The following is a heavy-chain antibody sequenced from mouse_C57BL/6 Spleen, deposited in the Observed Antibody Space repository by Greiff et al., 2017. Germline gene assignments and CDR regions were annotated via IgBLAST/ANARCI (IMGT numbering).Heavy chain of an antibody. V-gene: IGHV5-4*01. J-gene: IGHJ4*01. Sequence: GKLMESGGGLVKPGGSLKLSCAASGFTFSSYAMSWVRQTPEKRLEWVATISDSCSYTYYPDNVKGRFTISRDNAENNLYLQMSHLKSEDTAMYYCARDGTSMDYWGQGTSVTVSS. D-gene: IGHD4-1*01. CDR1: GFTFSSYA. CDR3: ARDGTSMDY. CDR2: ISDSCSYT.